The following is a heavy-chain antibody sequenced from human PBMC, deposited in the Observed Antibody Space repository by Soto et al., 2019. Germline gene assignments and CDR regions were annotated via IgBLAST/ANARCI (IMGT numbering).Heavy chain of an antibody. CDR3: ARQTWQHLGQTTVWYVDY. V-gene: IGHV4-34*01. CDR2: INHSGST. D-gene: IGHD6-13*01. Sequence: QVQLQQWGAGLLKPSETLSLTCAVYGGSFSGYYWSWIRQPPGKGLEWIGEINHSGSTNYNPSLKSRVTISVDTFKNQFSLKLSAVTAADTAVYYCARQTWQHLGQTTVWYVDYWGQGTLVTVSA. J-gene: IGHJ4*02. CDR1: GGSFSGYY.